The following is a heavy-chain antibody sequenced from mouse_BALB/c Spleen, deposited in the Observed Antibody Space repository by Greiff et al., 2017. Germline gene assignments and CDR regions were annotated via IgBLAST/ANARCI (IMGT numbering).Heavy chain of an antibody. CDR2: IYPGDGDT. Sequence: QVQLQQSGAELVRPGSSVKISCKASGYAFSSYWMNWVKQRPGQGLEWIGQIYPGDGDTNYNGKFKGKATLTADKSSSTAYMQLSSLTSEDSAVYFCARSGYYGYGAMDYWGQGTSVTVSS. CDR3: ARSGYYGYGAMDY. J-gene: IGHJ4*01. V-gene: IGHV1-80*01. D-gene: IGHD1-2*01. CDR1: GYAFSSYW.